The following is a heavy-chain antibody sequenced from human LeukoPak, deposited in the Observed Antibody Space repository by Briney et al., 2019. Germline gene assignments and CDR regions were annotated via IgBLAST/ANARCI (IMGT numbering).Heavy chain of an antibody. V-gene: IGHV4-59*12. CDR3: ARDSGTTGEVKFDP. CDR1: GGSISSYY. CDR2: IYYSGST. J-gene: IGHJ5*02. Sequence: SETLSLTCTVSGGSISSYYWSWIRQPPGKGLEWIGYIYYSGSTNYNPSLKSRLTISIDTSKNQFCLKLSSVTAADTAVYYCARDSGTTGEVKFDPWGQGTLVTVSS. D-gene: IGHD3-10*01.